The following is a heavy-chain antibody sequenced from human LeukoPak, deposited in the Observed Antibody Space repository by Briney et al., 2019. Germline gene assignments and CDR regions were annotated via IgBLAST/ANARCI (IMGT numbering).Heavy chain of an antibody. CDR1: GFTFSSYS. Sequence: GGSLRLSCAASGFTFSSYSMNWVRQAPGKGLEWVSYISSSSSTIYYADSVKGRFTISRDNAKNSLYLQMNSRRAEDTAVYYCARGRWELLFNWFDPWGQGTLVTVSS. CDR3: ARGRWELLFNWFDP. V-gene: IGHV3-48*01. J-gene: IGHJ5*02. D-gene: IGHD1-26*01. CDR2: ISSSSSTI.